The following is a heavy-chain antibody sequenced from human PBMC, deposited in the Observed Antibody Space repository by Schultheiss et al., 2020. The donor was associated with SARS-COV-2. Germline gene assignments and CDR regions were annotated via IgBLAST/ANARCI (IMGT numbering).Heavy chain of an antibody. D-gene: IGHD6-19*01. Sequence: ASVKVSCKASGYTFTGYYMHWVRQAPGQGLEWMGWINPNSGGTNYAQKFQGRVTMTRDTSISTAYMELSRLRSDDTAVYYCARRGRKSQWLVRADYFDYWGQGTLVTVAS. CDR3: ARRGRKSQWLVRADYFDY. V-gene: IGHV1-2*02. CDR1: GYTFTGYY. J-gene: IGHJ4*02. CDR2: INPNSGGT.